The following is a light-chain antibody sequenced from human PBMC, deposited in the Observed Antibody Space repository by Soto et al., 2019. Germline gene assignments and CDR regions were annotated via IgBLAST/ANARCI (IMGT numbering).Light chain of an antibody. CDR1: SSDVGGFNF. CDR3: SSYIRTTTLFV. CDR2: EVT. J-gene: IGLJ1*01. Sequence: QSALTQPASVSGSPGQSITISCTGTSSDVGGFNFVSWFQRHPGKAPKLILYEVTNRPSGISDRFSGSKSGNTASLTISGLQAEDEADYFCSSYIRTTTLFVFGTGTKVTVL. V-gene: IGLV2-14*01.